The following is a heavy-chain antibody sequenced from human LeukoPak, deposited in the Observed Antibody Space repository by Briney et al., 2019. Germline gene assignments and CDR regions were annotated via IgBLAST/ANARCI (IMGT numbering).Heavy chain of an antibody. V-gene: IGHV1-69*13. Sequence: ASVKVSCKASGDTFTSYAICWVRHAPGQGLEWMGGITPIIGTANYAQKFQGRVTITADESTSTAYMELSSLRSEDAAVYYCGLDYYYGSGTRGYSYGMDVWGQGTTVTVSS. CDR2: ITPIIGTA. J-gene: IGHJ6*02. D-gene: IGHD3-10*01. CDR3: GLDYYYGSGTRGYSYGMDV. CDR1: GDTFTSYA.